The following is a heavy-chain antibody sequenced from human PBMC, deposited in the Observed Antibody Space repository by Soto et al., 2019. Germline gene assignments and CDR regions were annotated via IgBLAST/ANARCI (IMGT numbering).Heavy chain of an antibody. V-gene: IGHV3-30*14. J-gene: IGHJ4*02. CDR2: VSSDGSNT. CDR1: GFIFSDYA. CDR3: AGIMGVNPD. Sequence: QVHLVESGGGVVQPGRSLRLSCAASGFIFSDYALNWVRQAPGKGLEWVAVVSSDGSNTFYADSVKGRFSISRDNSKNILHLLMNSLPPEDTAVYYCAGIMGVNPDWGQGTLGTVSS. D-gene: IGHD3-10*01.